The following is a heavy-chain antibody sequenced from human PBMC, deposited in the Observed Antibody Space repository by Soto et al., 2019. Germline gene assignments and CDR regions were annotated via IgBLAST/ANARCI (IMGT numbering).Heavy chain of an antibody. D-gene: IGHD1-26*01. J-gene: IGHJ6*02. CDR3: ARDSLKGATTDYYYGMDV. CDR2: INHSGST. Sequence: IQSLPYGVYGGSLRGFYWSRIRQTPGKGLEWIGEINHSGSTNYNPSLKSRVTISVDTSKNQFSLKLSSVTAADTAVYYCARDSLKGATTDYYYGMDVWGQGTTVTVSS. CDR1: GGSLRGFY. V-gene: IGHV4-34*01.